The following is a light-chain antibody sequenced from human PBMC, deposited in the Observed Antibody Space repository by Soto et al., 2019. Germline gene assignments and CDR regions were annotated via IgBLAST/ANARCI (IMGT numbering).Light chain of an antibody. J-gene: IGLJ2*01. V-gene: IGLV2-14*01. Sequence: QSALTQPASVSGSPGQSITLSCTGSSSDIGGYNYFSWYQQHPGIVPKLIIYDVNYRPLGLSYRFSASKSGSTASLTISGLQPEDDADYYCSSYSGSATHVVFGGGTKLTVL. CDR1: SSDIGGYNY. CDR3: SSYSGSATHVV. CDR2: DVN.